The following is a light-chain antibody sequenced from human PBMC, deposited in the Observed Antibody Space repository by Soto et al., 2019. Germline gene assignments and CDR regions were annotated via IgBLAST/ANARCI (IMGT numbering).Light chain of an antibody. J-gene: IGKJ4*01. Sequence: GERADLACRARQSVSSTYLGWYQQQPGQPPRLLMSGTSNRATGTPDRFSDSGSGTDFTLTISRLEPEDFAVYYCQQYGSSPPLTFGGGSDV. V-gene: IGKV3-20*01. CDR1: QSVSSTY. CDR3: QQYGSSPPLT. CDR2: GTS.